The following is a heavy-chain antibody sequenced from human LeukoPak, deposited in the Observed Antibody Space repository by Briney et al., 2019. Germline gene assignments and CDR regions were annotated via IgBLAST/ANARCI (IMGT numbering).Heavy chain of an antibody. CDR2: IFYTGST. CDR3: ARDLGGTTQGIDY. CDR1: GXSVSSGSYH. D-gene: IGHD2/OR15-2a*01. J-gene: IGHJ4*02. Sequence: SETLSLTCTVSGXSVSSGSYHWNWIRQPPGTGLEWIGYIFYTGSTNLNPSLKSRVTILKDTSKNQFSLSLNSVTAADTAVYYCARDLGGTTQGIDYWGQGTLVTASS. V-gene: IGHV4-61*01.